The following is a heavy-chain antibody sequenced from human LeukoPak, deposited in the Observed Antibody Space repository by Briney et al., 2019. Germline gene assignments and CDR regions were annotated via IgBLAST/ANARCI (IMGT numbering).Heavy chain of an antibody. Sequence: QPGRSLRLSCAASGFTFDDYAMHWVRQAPGKGLEWVSGISRNSGSIGYADSVKGRFTISRDNAKNSLYLQMNSLRAEDMALYYCAKGDSSGFLGLDYWGQGTLVTVSS. D-gene: IGHD3-22*01. CDR2: ISRNSGSI. CDR1: GFTFDDYA. J-gene: IGHJ4*02. V-gene: IGHV3-9*03. CDR3: AKGDSSGFLGLDY.